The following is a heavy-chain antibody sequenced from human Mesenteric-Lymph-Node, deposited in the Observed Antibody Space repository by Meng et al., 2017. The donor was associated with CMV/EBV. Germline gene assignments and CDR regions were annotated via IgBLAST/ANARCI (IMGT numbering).Heavy chain of an antibody. Sequence: GESLKISCAASGFTFSSYWMHWVRQAPGKGLVWVSRINSDGSSTSYADSVKGRFTISRDNSKNTLYLQMNSLRAEDTAVYYCAKDLRPSHITIFGVVILYGMDVWGQGTTVTVSS. D-gene: IGHD3-3*01. CDR3: AKDLRPSHITIFGVVILYGMDV. CDR2: INSDGSST. CDR1: GFTFSSYW. J-gene: IGHJ6*02. V-gene: IGHV3-74*01.